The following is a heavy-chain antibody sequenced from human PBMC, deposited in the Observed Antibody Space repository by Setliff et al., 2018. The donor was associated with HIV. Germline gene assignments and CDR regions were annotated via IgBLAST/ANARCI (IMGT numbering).Heavy chain of an antibody. Sequence: SETLSLTCTVSGGSFSSGNYYWAWIRQPPGEGLELIGGMSYSGTTYYNPSLKSRVTMSVDTSKNQFSLNLIFVTAADTAIYYCERVVWMAAAGTIDYYYYSMDIWGQGTTITGSS. J-gene: IGHJ6*02. CDR1: GGSFSSGNYY. V-gene: IGHV4-39*01. CDR2: MSYSGTT. CDR3: ERVVWMAAAGTIDYYYYSMDI. D-gene: IGHD6-13*01.